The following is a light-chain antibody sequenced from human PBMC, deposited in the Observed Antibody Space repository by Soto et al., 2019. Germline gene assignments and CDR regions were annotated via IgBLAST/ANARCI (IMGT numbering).Light chain of an antibody. CDR1: SSDVGGYDS. CDR3: GSYTSSSNYV. CDR2: GVT. J-gene: IGLJ1*01. Sequence: QSALTQPASVSGSPGQSITISCTGTSSDVGGYDSVCWYQQHPGKAPKVMIYGVTNRPSGVSDRFSGSKSGNTASLTISGRQAEDEADYYCGSYTSSSNYVFGTGTKVTVL. V-gene: IGLV2-14*01.